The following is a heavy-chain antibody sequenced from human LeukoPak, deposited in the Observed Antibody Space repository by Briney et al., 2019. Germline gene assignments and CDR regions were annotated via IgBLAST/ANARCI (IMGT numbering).Heavy chain of an antibody. J-gene: IGHJ4*02. CDR1: GFTFSTYW. D-gene: IGHD5-24*01. CDR3: ARETRVRWTDY. CDR2: IKADGGEK. V-gene: IGHV3-7*01. Sequence: GGSLRLPCAASGFTFSTYWMNWFRQTPGKGLEWVAKIKADGGEKDHVASVKGRFTISRDNAKNSLYLQMNSLRAEDTAVYYCARETRVRWTDYWGQGILVTVSS.